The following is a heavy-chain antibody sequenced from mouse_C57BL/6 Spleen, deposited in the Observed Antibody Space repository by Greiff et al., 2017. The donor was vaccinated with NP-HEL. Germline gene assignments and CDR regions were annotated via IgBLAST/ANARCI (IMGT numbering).Heavy chain of an antibody. J-gene: IGHJ1*03. Sequence: DVMLVESEGGLVQPGSSMKLSCTASGFTFSDYYMAWVRQVPEKGLEWVANINYDGSSTYYLDSLKSRFIISRDNAKNILYLQMSSLKSEDTATYYCARDKGGYWYFDVWGTGTTVTVSS. CDR2: INYDGSST. V-gene: IGHV5-16*01. CDR1: GFTFSDYY. CDR3: ARDKGGYWYFDV.